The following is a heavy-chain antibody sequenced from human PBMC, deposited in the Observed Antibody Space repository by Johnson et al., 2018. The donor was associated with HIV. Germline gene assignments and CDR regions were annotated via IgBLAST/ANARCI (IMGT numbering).Heavy chain of an antibody. CDR2: MNWNGGST. CDR3: ARGRPWGWELRRDAFDI. V-gene: IGHV3-20*04. J-gene: IGHJ3*02. CDR1: GFTFNSYA. Sequence: VQLVESGGGLAQPGGSLRLSCAASGFTFNSYAMSWVRQAPGKGLEWVSGMNWNGGSTGYADSVKGRCTISRDNAKNSLYLQMNSLRAEDTALYYCARGRPWGWELRRDAFDIWGQGTMVTVSS. D-gene: IGHD1-26*01.